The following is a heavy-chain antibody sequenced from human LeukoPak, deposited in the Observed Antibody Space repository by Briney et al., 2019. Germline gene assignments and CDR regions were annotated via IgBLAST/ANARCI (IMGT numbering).Heavy chain of an antibody. D-gene: IGHD1-26*01. CDR2: ISYDGSNK. CDR3: AKDTFRKWELSPIGY. CDR1: GFTFSSYG. V-gene: IGHV3-30*18. Sequence: GGSLRLSCAASGFTFSSYGMHWVRQAPGKGLEWVAVISYDGSNKYYADSVKGRFTISRDNSKNMLSLQMNSLRAEDTAVCYCAKDTFRKWELSPIGYWGQGTLVTVSS. J-gene: IGHJ4*02.